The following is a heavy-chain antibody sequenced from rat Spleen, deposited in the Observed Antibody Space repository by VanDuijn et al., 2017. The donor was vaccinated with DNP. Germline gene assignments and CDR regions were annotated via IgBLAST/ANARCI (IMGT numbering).Heavy chain of an antibody. Sequence: EVQLVESGGGLVQPGRSVKLSCAASGFTFSNYDMAWVRQTPEKGLEWVAAITSSGGTTYYRDSVQGRFTISRDNAKNTLYLQMNSLKSEDTATYYCARGSGTYYWYFDFWGPGTMVTVSS. V-gene: IGHV5-25*01. J-gene: IGHJ1*01. CDR3: ARGSGTYYWYFDF. CDR2: ITSSGGTT. CDR1: GFTFSNYD. D-gene: IGHD5-1*01.